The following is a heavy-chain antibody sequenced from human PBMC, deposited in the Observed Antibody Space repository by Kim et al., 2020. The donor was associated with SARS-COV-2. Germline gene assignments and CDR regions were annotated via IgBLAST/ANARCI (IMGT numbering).Heavy chain of an antibody. CDR3: AKDVLLWFGEFFDY. D-gene: IGHD3-10*01. CDR2: ISGSGGST. J-gene: IGHJ4*02. Sequence: GGSLRLSCAASGFTFSSYAMSWVRQAPGKGLELVSAISGSGGSTYYADSVKGRFTISRDNSKNTLYLQMNSLRAEDTAVYYCAKDVLLWFGEFFDYWGQGTLVTVSS. CDR1: GFTFSSYA. V-gene: IGHV3-23*01.